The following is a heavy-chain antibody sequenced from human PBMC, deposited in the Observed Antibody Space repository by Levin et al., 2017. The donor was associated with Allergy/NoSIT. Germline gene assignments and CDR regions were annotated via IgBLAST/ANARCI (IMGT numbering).Heavy chain of an antibody. CDR2: ISYDGSNK. Sequence: GESLKISCAASGFTFSSYAMHWVRQAPGKGLEWVAVISYDGSNKYYADSVKGRFTISRDNSKNTLYLQMNSLRAEDTAVYYCAREGVVVTARDAFDIWGQGTMVTVSS. J-gene: IGHJ3*02. CDR1: GFTFSSYA. D-gene: IGHD2-21*02. CDR3: AREGVVVTARDAFDI. V-gene: IGHV3-30-3*01.